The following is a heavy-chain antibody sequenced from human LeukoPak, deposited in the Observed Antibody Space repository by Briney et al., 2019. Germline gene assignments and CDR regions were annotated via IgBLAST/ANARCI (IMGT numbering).Heavy chain of an antibody. CDR1: GYTFTSYG. J-gene: IGHJ4*02. D-gene: IGHD3-10*01. CDR2: ISAYNGNT. V-gene: IGHV1-18*01. Sequence: ASVAVSCKASGYTFTSYGISWVRQAPGQGLEWMGWISAYNGNTNYAQKLQGRITMTTDTSTSTAYMELRSLRSDDTAVYYCARDGAFRFGELLGYWGQGTLVTVSS. CDR3: ARDGAFRFGELLGY.